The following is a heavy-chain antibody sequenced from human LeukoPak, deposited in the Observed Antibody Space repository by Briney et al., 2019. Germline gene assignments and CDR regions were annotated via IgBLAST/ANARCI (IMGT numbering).Heavy chain of an antibody. CDR3: ARGGAAGPGGSYYFDY. CDR2: ISSSSSYI. CDR1: GFTFSSYS. V-gene: IGHV3-21*01. D-gene: IGHD6-13*01. Sequence: PGGSLRLSCAASGFTFSSYSMTWVRQAPGKGLEWVSSISSSSSYIYYADSVKGRFTISRDNAKNSLYLQMNSLRAEDTAVYYCARGGAAGPGGSYYFDYWGQGTLVTVSS. J-gene: IGHJ4*02.